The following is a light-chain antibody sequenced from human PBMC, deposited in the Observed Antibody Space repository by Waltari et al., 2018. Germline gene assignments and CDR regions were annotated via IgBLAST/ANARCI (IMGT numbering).Light chain of an antibody. CDR3: QQYYTTRYT. V-gene: IGKV3-20*01. J-gene: IGKJ2*01. Sequence: EIVLTQSPDTLSLSPGERATLSCRASQSVRTTHFAWYQQKPGQAPRLLIYAASSRAAGVPDRFGGSGSGTDFTLTISRLEPEDFAVYYCQQYYTTRYTFGQGTKLEI. CDR1: QSVRTTH. CDR2: AAS.